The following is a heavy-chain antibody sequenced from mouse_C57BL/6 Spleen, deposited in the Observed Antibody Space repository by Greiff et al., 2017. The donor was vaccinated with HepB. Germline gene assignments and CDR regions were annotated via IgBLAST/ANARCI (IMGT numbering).Heavy chain of an antibody. D-gene: IGHD2-5*01. Sequence: VQLKQSGAELVRPGASVKLSCTASGFNIKDYYMHWVKQRPEQGLEWIGRIDPEDGDTEYAPKFQGKATMTADTSSNTAYLQLSGLTSEDTAVYYCTPGVSNYLFDYWGKAPLSQSPQ. CDR2: IDPEDGDT. CDR1: GFNIKDYY. CDR3: TPGVSNYLFDY. V-gene: IGHV14-1*01. J-gene: IGHJ2*01.